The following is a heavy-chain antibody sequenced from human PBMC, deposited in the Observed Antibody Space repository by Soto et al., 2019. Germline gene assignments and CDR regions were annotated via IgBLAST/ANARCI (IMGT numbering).Heavy chain of an antibody. CDR1: GFTFVTYA. D-gene: IGHD2-8*01. CDR2: IDYDGSNR. Sequence: GGSLRLSCAASGFTFVTYAMHWVLQAPCKGLEWVAVIDYDGSNRYYGDAVKGRFTISRDNSKSTLYLQMSSLRAEDTAVYYCARAFCTNGVCYYFFDYWGHGTLVTVSS. J-gene: IGHJ4*01. V-gene: IGHV3-33*01. CDR3: ARAFCTNGVCYYFFDY.